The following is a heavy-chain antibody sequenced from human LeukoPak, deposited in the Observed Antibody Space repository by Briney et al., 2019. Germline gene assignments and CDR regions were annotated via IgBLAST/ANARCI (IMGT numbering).Heavy chain of an antibody. CDR1: GYTFTIYA. J-gene: IGHJ4*02. CDR3: ARVQEYYDSSGYYDY. D-gene: IGHD3-22*01. CDR2: INAGNGNT. Sequence: ASVKVSCKASGYTFTIYAMHWVRQAPGQRREWRGWINAGNGNTKYSQKFQGRVTITRDTSASTAYMELSSLRSEDTAVYYCARVQEYYDSSGYYDYWGQGTLVTVSS. V-gene: IGHV1-3*01.